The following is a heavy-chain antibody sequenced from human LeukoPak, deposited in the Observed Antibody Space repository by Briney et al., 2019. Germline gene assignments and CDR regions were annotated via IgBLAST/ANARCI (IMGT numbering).Heavy chain of an antibody. V-gene: IGHV1-2*06. Sequence: ASVKVSCKASGYTFTGYYMHWVRQAPGQGLEWMGRINPNSGGTNYAQKFQGRVTMTRDTSISTAYMELSRLRSDDTAVYYCARDLVAVHYYDSSGYYYYGMDVWGQGTTVTVSS. CDR3: ARDLVAVHYYDSSGYYYYGMDV. CDR1: GYTFTGYY. J-gene: IGHJ6*02. D-gene: IGHD3-22*01. CDR2: INPNSGGT.